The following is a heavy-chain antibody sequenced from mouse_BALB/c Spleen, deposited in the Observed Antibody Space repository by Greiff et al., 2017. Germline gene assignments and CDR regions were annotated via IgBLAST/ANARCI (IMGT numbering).Heavy chain of an antibody. J-gene: IGHJ4*01. CDR3: ARAGYYGSSFLYYAVDY. CDR2: ISDGGSYT. CDR1: GFTFSDYY. D-gene: IGHD1-1*01. Sequence: DVKLVESGGGLVKPGGSLKLSCAASGFTFSDYYMYWVRQTPEKRLEWVATISDGGSYTYYPDSVKGRFTISRDNAKNNLYLQMSSLKSEDTAMYYCARAGYYGSSFLYYAVDYWGQGTSVTVSS. V-gene: IGHV5-4*02.